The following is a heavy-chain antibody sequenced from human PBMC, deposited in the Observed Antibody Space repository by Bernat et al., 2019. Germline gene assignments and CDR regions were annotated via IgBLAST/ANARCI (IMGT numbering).Heavy chain of an antibody. CDR2: IYYSGST. J-gene: IGHJ5*02. Sequence: QVQLQESGPGLVKPSQTLSLTCTVSGGSISSGDYYWSWIRQPPGKGLEWIGYIYYSGSTYYNPSLKSRVTISVDTSKNQFSLKLSSVTAADTAVYYCAGGYCSGGSCYGWFDPWGQGTLVTVSS. CDR1: GGSISSGDYY. V-gene: IGHV4-30-4*01. D-gene: IGHD2-15*01. CDR3: AGGYCSGGSCYGWFDP.